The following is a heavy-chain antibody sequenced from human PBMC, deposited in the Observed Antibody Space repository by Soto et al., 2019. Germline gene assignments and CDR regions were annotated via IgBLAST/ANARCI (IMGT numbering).Heavy chain of an antibody. CDR1: GASIINYY. CDR3: ARVTDR. Sequence: PSETLSLTCTVSGASIINYYWAWIRQSPGGGLEWIGYIYYSGSTNYNPSLKSRVTISVDRSKNQFSLKLSSVTAADTAVYYCARVTDRWGQGTLVTV. V-gene: IGHV4-59*12. CDR2: IYYSGST. J-gene: IGHJ5*02.